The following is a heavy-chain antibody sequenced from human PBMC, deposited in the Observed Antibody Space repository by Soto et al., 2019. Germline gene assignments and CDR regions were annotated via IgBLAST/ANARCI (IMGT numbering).Heavy chain of an antibody. J-gene: IGHJ5*02. V-gene: IGHV1-2*02. D-gene: IGHD6-19*01. CDR2: INPTTGAT. CDR3: AKGDSSWVSWFDP. Sequence: ASVKVSCKASGDTFTAQYLHWVRKAPGEGLEWMGWINPTTGATRYAQKFQGRVTMTRDTSMSTAYLEVGSLRPDDTAVYYCAKGDSSWVSWFDPWGQGTLVTVS. CDR1: GDTFTAQY.